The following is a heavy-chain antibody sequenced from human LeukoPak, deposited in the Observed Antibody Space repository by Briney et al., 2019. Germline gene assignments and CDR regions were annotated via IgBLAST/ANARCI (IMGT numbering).Heavy chain of an antibody. V-gene: IGHV3-30*18. CDR3: AKADRLMVVPATTDF. Sequence: PGGSLRLSCAASGFTFSSYGMHWVRQAPGNVLEWVALISYDGTNKYYADSVKGRFTISRDNSKNTLYLQVNSLRAEDTAVYYCAKADRLMVVPATTDFWGQGTLVTVSS. CDR1: GFTFSSYG. J-gene: IGHJ4*02. CDR2: ISYDGTNK. D-gene: IGHD2-15*01.